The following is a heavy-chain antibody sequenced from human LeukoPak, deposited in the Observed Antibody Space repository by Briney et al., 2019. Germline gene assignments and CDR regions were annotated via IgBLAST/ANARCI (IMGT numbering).Heavy chain of an antibody. J-gene: IGHJ4*02. CDR3: ARIKRGFSYGYGGYFDY. V-gene: IGHV4-39*07. CDR2: INHGGST. CDR1: GGSISSSSYY. D-gene: IGHD5-18*01. Sequence: SETLSLTCTVSGGSISSSSYYWSWIRQSPGKGLEWIGEINHGGSTDYNSSLKSRVTILVDTSKNQFSLRLSSVTAADTAVYYRARIKRGFSYGYGGYFDYWGQGTLVSVSS.